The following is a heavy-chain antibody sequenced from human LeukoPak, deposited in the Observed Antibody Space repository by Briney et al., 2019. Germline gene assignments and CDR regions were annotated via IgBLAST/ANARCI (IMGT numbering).Heavy chain of an antibody. CDR2: IRQDGDTK. CDR3: ARGGGLDV. V-gene: IGHV3-7*03. D-gene: IGHD3-16*01. Sequence: PGGSLRLSCAASGFPFNAYWMTWVGQAPGKGLEWVANIRQDGDTKYYVDSVKGRFTISRDNAKNSLYLQMSNLRAEDTAVYFCARGGGLDVWGQGATVTVSS. CDR1: GFPFNAYW. J-gene: IGHJ6*02.